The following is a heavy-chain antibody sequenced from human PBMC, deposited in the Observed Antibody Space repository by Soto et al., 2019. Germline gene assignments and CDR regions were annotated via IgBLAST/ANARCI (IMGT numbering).Heavy chain of an antibody. CDR2: ISSSSGTI. D-gene: IGHD3-22*01. CDR3: ASNVKTMIVGSMDV. Sequence: EVQLVESGGGLVQPGGSLRLSCAASGFTFSSYSMNWVRQAPGKGLEWVSYISSSSGTIYYADSVKGRFTISRDNAKNSLYLQMNSLRAEDTAVYYCASNVKTMIVGSMDVWGQGTTVTVSS. J-gene: IGHJ6*02. CDR1: GFTFSSYS. V-gene: IGHV3-48*01.